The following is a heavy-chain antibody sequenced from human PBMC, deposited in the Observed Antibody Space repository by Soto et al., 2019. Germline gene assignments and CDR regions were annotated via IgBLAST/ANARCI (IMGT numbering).Heavy chain of an antibody. V-gene: IGHV4-39*07. D-gene: IGHD3-16*01. Sequence: SETLSLTCTVSGGSISSSSYYWGWIRQPPGKGLEWIGSIYYSGSTNYNPSLKSRVTISVDTSKNQFSLKLSSVTAADTAVYYCARDSPHRYMMEIEIGFDPWGQGTLVTVSS. CDR2: IYYSGST. J-gene: IGHJ5*02. CDR3: ARDSPHRYMMEIEIGFDP. CDR1: GGSISSSSYY.